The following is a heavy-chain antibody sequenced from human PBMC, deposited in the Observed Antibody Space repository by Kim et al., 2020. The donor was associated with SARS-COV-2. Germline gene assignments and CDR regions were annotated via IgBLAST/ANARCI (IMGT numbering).Heavy chain of an antibody. J-gene: IGHJ4*02. D-gene: IGHD3-10*01. CDR2: GST. CDR3: ARGEYYFDY. Sequence: GSTYYHPSLKSRVTISVDTSKNQFSLKLSSVTAADTAVYYCARGEYYFDYWGQGTLVTVSS. V-gene: IGHV4-39*01.